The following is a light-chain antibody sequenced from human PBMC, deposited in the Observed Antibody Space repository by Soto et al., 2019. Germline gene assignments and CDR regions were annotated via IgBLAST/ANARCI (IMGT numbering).Light chain of an antibody. CDR2: DDA. V-gene: IGLV3-21*02. CDR3: LVWESSSDQYV. Sequence: SYELPQPPSVSVAPGQTARITCGGKKVENKNVHWYQQKAGQAPVLVVFDDADRPSGIPDRFSGSYSGNTATLTISRVEAGDEADYYCLVWESSSDQYVFGTGTKVTVL. CDR1: KVENKN. J-gene: IGLJ1*01.